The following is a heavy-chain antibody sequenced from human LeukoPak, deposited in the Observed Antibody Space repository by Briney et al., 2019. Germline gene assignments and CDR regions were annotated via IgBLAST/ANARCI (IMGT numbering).Heavy chain of an antibody. J-gene: IGHJ5*02. V-gene: IGHV1-18*01. Sequence: VASVKVSCKASGYTFTSYSFSWVRQAPGQGLEWMGWISTYNGNTKYAQKLQGRVTMTTDISTSTAYMELRSLRSDDTAVYYCARDWDCSSTSCSDCSDPWGQGTLVTVSS. CDR3: ARDWDCSSTSCSDCSDP. CDR1: GYTFTSYS. CDR2: ISTYNGNT. D-gene: IGHD2-2*01.